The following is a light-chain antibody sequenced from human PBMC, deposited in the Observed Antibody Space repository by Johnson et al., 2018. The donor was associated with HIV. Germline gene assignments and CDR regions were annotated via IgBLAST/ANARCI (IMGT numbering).Light chain of an antibody. Sequence: QAVLTQPPSVSAAPGQTVTISCSGSYSNIGSNYVSWYQQLPGTAPKLLIYDNDKRPSGLSDRFSASKSGTSATLGITGLQTGDEADYYCGTCDSYLTAGVFGSGTKVTVL. V-gene: IGLV1-51*01. CDR2: DND. CDR1: YSNIGSNY. CDR3: GTCDSYLTAGV. J-gene: IGLJ1*01.